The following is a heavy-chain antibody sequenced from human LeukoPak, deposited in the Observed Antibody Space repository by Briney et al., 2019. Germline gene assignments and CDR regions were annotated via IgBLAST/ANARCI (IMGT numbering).Heavy chain of an antibody. CDR1: GFTFSSYS. D-gene: IGHD1-26*01. Sequence: GGSLRLSCAASGFTFSSYSMTWVRQAPGKGLEWVSGISGSGGSTYYADSVKGRFSISRDNSKNTLYLQLNSLRVEDTAEYYCAKAHGGSYHSGIDWGQGTLVIVSS. CDR2: ISGSGGST. J-gene: IGHJ4*02. V-gene: IGHV3-23*01. CDR3: AKAHGGSYHSGID.